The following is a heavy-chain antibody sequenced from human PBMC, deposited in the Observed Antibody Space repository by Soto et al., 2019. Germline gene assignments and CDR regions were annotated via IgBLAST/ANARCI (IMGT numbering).Heavy chain of an antibody. CDR2: IYYSGST. D-gene: IGHD2-2*01. Sequence: SETLSLTCTVSGGSISSYYWSWIRQPPGKGLEWIGYIYYSGSTNYNPSLKSRVTISVDTSKNQFSLKLSSVTAADTAVYYCARGGDIVVVPAANWFDPWGQGTLVTSPQ. CDR3: ARGGDIVVVPAANWFDP. V-gene: IGHV4-59*01. CDR1: GGSISSYY. J-gene: IGHJ5*02.